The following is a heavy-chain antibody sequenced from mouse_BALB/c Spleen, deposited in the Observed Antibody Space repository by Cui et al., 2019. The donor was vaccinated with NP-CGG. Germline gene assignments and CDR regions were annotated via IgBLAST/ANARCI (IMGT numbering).Heavy chain of an antibody. V-gene: IGHV1-72*01. CDR3: ARYDYYGSSYFSY. J-gene: IGHJ2*02. Sequence: QVQLQQPGAELVKPGASVKLSCKASGYTFTSYWMHWVKQRPGRGLEWIGGLAPTSFGPPSPAPFPVPSPLPLPPPSSPASLQLSSLTSEDSAVYYCARYDYYGSSYFSYWGPGTSLTVSS. CDR2: LAPTSFGP. CDR1: GYTFTSYW. D-gene: IGHD1-1*01.